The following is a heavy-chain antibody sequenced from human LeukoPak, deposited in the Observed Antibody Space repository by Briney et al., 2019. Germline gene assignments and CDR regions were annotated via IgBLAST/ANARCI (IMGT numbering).Heavy chain of an antibody. CDR2: IYSGGTT. CDR1: GFTVSGNY. D-gene: IGHD1-26*01. J-gene: IGHJ4*02. Sequence: GGSLRLSCAASGFTVSGNYMNWVRQAPGKGLEWVSVIYSGGTTYYADSVKGRFTISRDNSKNTLYLQMNSLRAEDTAVYYCARGLVGAYFDYWGQGTLVTVSS. V-gene: IGHV3-53*01. CDR3: ARGLVGAYFDY.